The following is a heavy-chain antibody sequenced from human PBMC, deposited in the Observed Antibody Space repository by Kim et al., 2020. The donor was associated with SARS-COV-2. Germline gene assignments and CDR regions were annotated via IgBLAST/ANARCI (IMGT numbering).Heavy chain of an antibody. V-gene: IGHV3-9*01. CDR1: GFNISDYG. D-gene: IGHD2-8*02. CDR3: IKDVNTGGSDY. J-gene: IGHJ4*02. Sequence: GGSLRLSCVGSGFNISDYGMHWVRQVPGKDLAWDSGNSCDSNRTDYADSVKGRFTISRDNAENSLYLEMNSLRAEDTALYFCIKDVNTGGSDYWGQG. CDR2: NSCDSNRT.